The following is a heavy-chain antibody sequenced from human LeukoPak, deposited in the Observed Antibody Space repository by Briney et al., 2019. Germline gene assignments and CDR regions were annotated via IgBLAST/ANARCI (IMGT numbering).Heavy chain of an antibody. V-gene: IGHV3-48*02. Sequence: GGPRRPPCEASGFTFSSYSMNWVRQVQGKGLEWVSSFSSSSSTIYYADSVKGRFTISRDNAKNSLYLQMNSLRDEDTAVYYCARAYYGSGSYYPFDYWGQGTLVTVSS. CDR1: GFTFSSYS. CDR3: ARAYYGSGSYYPFDY. CDR2: FSSSSSTI. J-gene: IGHJ4*02. D-gene: IGHD3-10*01.